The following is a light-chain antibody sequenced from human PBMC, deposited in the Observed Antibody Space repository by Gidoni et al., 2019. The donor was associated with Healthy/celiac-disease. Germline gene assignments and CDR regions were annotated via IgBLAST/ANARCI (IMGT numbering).Light chain of an antibody. Sequence: SYELTQPPSVSVSPGQTASITCSGDKLGDKYACWYQQKPGQSPVLVIYQDSKRPSECPERFSGSNSGNTATLTISGTQAMDEADYYCQAWDSSTAEFGGGTKLTVL. CDR3: QAWDSSTAE. J-gene: IGLJ2*01. CDR2: QDS. CDR1: KLGDKY. V-gene: IGLV3-1*01.